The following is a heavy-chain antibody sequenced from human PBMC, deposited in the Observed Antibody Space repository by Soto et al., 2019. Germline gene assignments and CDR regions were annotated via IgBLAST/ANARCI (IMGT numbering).Heavy chain of an antibody. CDR3: ARGSTDGATTRFDY. CDR2: IYHSGST. J-gene: IGHJ4*02. V-gene: IGHV4-30-2*01. CDR1: GGTISSGGYS. Sequence: SETLSLTCAVSGGTISSGGYSWSWIRQPPGKGLEWIGYIYHSGSTYYNPSLKRRVTISVDRSKNQFSLKLSSVTAADTAVYYRARGSTDGATTRFDYWGQGTLVTVSS. D-gene: IGHD4-17*01.